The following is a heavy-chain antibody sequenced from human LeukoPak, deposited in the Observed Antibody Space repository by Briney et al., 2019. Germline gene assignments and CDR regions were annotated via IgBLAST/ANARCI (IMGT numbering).Heavy chain of an antibody. Sequence: GGSLRLSCAASGFTFSSYGMSWVRQAPGKGLEWVSAISGSGGSTYYADSVKGRFTISRDNSKNTLYLQMNSLRAEDTAVYYCARETDSSGWYGDYWGQGTLVTVSS. V-gene: IGHV3-23*01. CDR1: GFTFSSYG. CDR3: ARETDSSGWYGDY. D-gene: IGHD6-19*01. CDR2: ISGSGGST. J-gene: IGHJ4*02.